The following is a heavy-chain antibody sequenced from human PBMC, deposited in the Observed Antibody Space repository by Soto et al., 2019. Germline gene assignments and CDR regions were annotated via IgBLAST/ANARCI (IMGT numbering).Heavy chain of an antibody. J-gene: IGHJ4*02. CDR3: ARAPGYCSSTSCYNDY. V-gene: IGHV3-21*01. Sequence: GGSLRLSCAASGFTFSSYSMNWVRQAPGKGLEWVSSISSSSSYIYYADSVKGRFTISRDNAKNSLYLQMDSLRAEDTAVYYCARAPGYCSSTSCYNDYWGQGNLVTVSS. CDR2: ISSSSSYI. D-gene: IGHD2-2*02. CDR1: GFTFSSYS.